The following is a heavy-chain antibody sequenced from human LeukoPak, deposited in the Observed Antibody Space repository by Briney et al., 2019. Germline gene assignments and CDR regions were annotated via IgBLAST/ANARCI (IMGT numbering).Heavy chain of an antibody. J-gene: IGHJ4*02. CDR2: IFSNDEK. Sequence: SGPTLVKPTQTLTLTCTFSGFSLSDSRMGVTWIRQPPGKALEWLAHIFSNDEKSYSTSLKSRLTISKDTSKSQVVLTMTNLDPVDTATYYCARIRGYGSGSFYNGIFDYWGQGTLVTVSS. V-gene: IGHV2-26*02. D-gene: IGHD3-10*01. CDR1: GFSLSDSRMG. CDR3: ARIRGYGSGSFYNGIFDY.